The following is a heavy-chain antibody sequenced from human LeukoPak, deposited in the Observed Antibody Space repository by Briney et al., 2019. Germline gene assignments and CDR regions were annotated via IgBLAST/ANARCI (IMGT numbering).Heavy chain of an antibody. D-gene: IGHD3-3*01. V-gene: IGHV3-20*01. CDR3: ARAVYYDFWSGSPDDAFDI. CDR1: GFTFDDHG. J-gene: IGHJ3*02. Sequence: SGGSLRLSCAVSGFTFDDHGMSWVRHAPGKGLEWVSGINWNGGSTGYADSVKGRFTISRDNAKNSLYLQMNSLRAEDTALYHCARAVYYDFWSGSPDDAFDIWGQGTMVTVSS. CDR2: INWNGGST.